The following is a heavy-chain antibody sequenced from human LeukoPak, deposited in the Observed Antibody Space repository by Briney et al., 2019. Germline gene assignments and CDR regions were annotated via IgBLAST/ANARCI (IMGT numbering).Heavy chain of an antibody. CDR1: GFTLNDYQ. CDR3: ARGGYSSSFDY. V-gene: IGHV3-11*01. Sequence: GGSLRLSCAASGFTLNDYQMNWIRQAPGKGPEWVSYISNSGTTIFYADSVRGRFTVSRDNARNSLLLQMDYLSAEDTAVYYCARGGYSSSFDYWGQGALVTVSS. CDR2: ISNSGTTI. D-gene: IGHD5-18*01. J-gene: IGHJ4*01.